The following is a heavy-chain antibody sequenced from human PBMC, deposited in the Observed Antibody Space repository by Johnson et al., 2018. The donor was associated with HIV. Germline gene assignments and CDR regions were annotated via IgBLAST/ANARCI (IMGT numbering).Heavy chain of an antibody. V-gene: IGHV3-7*03. CDR1: GFTVSSNY. Sequence: VQLVESGGGVVQPGGSLRLSCAASGFTVSSNYMSWVRQAPGKGLEWVANIKQDGTEKYYVGSVKGRFTISRDNSKNTLYLELNSLRAEDTAVYYCAKFASKNLWSGYSTSDAFDIWGQGTVVTVSS. CDR2: IKQDGTEK. J-gene: IGHJ3*02. CDR3: AKFASKNLWSGYSTSDAFDI. D-gene: IGHD3-3*01.